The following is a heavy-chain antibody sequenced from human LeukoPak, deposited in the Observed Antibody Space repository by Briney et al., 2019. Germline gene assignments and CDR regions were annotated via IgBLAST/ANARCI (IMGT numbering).Heavy chain of an antibody. CDR2: IKQDGSEK. V-gene: IGHV3-7*01. CDR1: GFTFSSYW. J-gene: IGHJ4*02. Sequence: GGSLRLSCAASGFTFSSYWMSWVRQAPGKGLEWVANIKQDGSEKYYVDSVKGRFTISRDNAKNSLYLQMNSLRAEDTAVYYCARVVSSSWYVSGHYYFDYWGQGTLVTVSS. CDR3: ARVVSSSWYVSGHYYFDY. D-gene: IGHD6-13*01.